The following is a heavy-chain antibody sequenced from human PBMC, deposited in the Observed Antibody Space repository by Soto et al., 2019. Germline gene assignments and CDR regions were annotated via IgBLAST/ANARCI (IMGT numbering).Heavy chain of an antibody. V-gene: IGHV3-15*01. J-gene: IGHJ4*02. CDR3: TKVLGYCSGGNCFTFDY. Sequence: EVQLVESGGGLVKPGGSLRLSCAASGFPFSKAWMSWFRQVPGKGLEWVGRIKSKADGGTTDYAAPVKGRFTISSDDSSNTLYLQMNSLKTEDTAVYYCTKVLGYCSGGNCFTFDYWGQGAVVTVSS. CDR2: IKSKADGGTT. D-gene: IGHD2-15*01. CDR1: GFPFSKAW.